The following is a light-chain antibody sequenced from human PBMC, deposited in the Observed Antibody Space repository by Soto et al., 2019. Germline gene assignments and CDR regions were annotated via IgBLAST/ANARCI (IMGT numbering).Light chain of an antibody. CDR1: QSISNY. Sequence: DIQMTQSPSSLSASVGDRVTITCRASQSISNYLNCYQQKPGKAPKLMIYAASRLQSGAPSRFSGRGSGTDFTLTISSLQPEDFATYYCQQSYSTPRTFGQGTKVEIK. J-gene: IGKJ1*01. CDR3: QQSYSTPRT. V-gene: IGKV1-39*01. CDR2: AAS.